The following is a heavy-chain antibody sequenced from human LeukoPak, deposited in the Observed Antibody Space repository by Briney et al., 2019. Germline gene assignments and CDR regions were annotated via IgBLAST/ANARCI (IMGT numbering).Heavy chain of an antibody. CDR2: IGWNSGNI. Sequence: GGSLRLSCAASGFNFDDYAMPWVRHAPGKGLEWVSGIGWNSGNIGYADSVKGRFTISRDNAKDSLYLQMNSLRPEDTALYYCANLHGDYRDYWGQGTLVTVSS. J-gene: IGHJ4*02. V-gene: IGHV3-9*01. D-gene: IGHD4-17*01. CDR1: GFNFDDYA. CDR3: ANLHGDYRDY.